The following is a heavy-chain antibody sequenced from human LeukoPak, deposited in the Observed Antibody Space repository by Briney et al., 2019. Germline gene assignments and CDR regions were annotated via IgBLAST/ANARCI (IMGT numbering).Heavy chain of an antibody. CDR1: GGTFNSYT. D-gene: IGHD2-15*01. CDR3: ASRDIVVVVAATNTFNI. CDR2: IIPILGIA. J-gene: IGHJ3*02. Sequence: GASVKVSCKASGGTFNSYTISWVRQAPGQGLEWMGRIIPILGIANYAQKFQGRVTITADKSTSTAYMELSSLRSEDTAVYYYASRDIVVVVAATNTFNIWGQGTMVTVSS. V-gene: IGHV1-69*02.